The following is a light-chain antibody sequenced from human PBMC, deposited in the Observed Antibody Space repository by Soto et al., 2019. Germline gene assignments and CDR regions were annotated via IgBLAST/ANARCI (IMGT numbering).Light chain of an antibody. J-gene: IGLJ2*01. CDR2: INSDGSH. CDR1: PGHSTYA. CDR3: QAWDAGVV. V-gene: IGLV4-69*01. Sequence: QPVLSQSPSASASLGASVKLTCTLTPGHSTYAIAWYQQRPGQGPTFLMKINSDGSHTKGAGIPDRFSGSSSGAERYLTISNLLSEDEADYYGQAWDAGVVFGGGTQLTVL.